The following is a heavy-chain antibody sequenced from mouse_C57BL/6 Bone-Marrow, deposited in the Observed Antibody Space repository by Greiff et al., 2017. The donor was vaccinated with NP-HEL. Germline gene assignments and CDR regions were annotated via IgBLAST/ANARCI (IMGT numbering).Heavy chain of an antibody. CDR3: ASGDYYGSRSYWYFDV. V-gene: IGHV5-12*01. D-gene: IGHD1-1*01. J-gene: IGHJ1*03. Sequence: EVMLVESGGGLVQPGGSLKLSCAASGFTFSDYYMYWVRQTPEKRLEWVAYISNGGGSTYYPDTVKGRFTISRDNAKNTLYLQMSRLKSEDTAMYYCASGDYYGSRSYWYFDVWGTGTTVTVSS. CDR2: ISNGGGST. CDR1: GFTFSDYY.